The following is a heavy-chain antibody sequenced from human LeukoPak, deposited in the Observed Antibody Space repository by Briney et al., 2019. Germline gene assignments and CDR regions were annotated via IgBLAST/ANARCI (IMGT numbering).Heavy chain of an antibody. CDR3: ATGGVRGVIIGY. Sequence: ASVKVSCKVSGYTLTELSMHWVRQAPGKGLEWVGGFDPEDGETIYAQKFQGRVTMTEDTSTDTAYMELSSLRSEDTAVYYCATGGVRGVIIGYWGQGTLVTVSS. CDR2: FDPEDGET. D-gene: IGHD3-10*01. V-gene: IGHV1-24*01. CDR1: GYTLTELS. J-gene: IGHJ4*02.